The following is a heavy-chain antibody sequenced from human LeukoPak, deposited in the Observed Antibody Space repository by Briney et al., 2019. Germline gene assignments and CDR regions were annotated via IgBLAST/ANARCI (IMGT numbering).Heavy chain of an antibody. CDR2: ISSSSSYI. J-gene: IGHJ4*02. CDR1: GFTVSSNS. D-gene: IGHD3/OR15-3a*01. CDR3: AKDSGLFDY. Sequence: GGSLRLSCTVSGFTVSSNSMSWVRQAPGKGLEWVSSISSSSSYIYYADSVKGRFTISRDNAKNSLYLQMNSLRAEDTAVYYCAKDSGLFDYWGQGTLVTVSS. V-gene: IGHV3-21*01.